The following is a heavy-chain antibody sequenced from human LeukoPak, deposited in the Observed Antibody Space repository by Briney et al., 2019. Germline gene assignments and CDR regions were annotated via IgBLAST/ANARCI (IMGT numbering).Heavy chain of an antibody. CDR2: IYHSGST. J-gene: IGHJ4*02. CDR1: GGSISSSSYY. Sequence: SETLSLTCTVSGGSISSSSYYWGWIRQPPGKGLEWIGIIYHSGSTYYNPSLKSRVTIFVDTSKSQFSLKLSSVTAADSAVYYCARNSAYDNSYYFDYWGQGTLVTVSS. CDR3: ARNSAYDNSYYFDY. V-gene: IGHV4-39*01. D-gene: IGHD5-12*01.